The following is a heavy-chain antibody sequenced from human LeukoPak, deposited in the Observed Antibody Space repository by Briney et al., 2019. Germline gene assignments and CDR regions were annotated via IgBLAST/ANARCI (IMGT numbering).Heavy chain of an antibody. CDR2: IKQDGSEK. J-gene: IGHJ4*02. CDR1: SGYPSGDW. Sequence: GGSLRLSSAPSSGYPSGDWMSTCAQAPGKGLEWVANIKQDGSEKYYVDSVKGRFTISRDNAKNSLYLQMTSLTAEDTRVYSCALDGFIRPDPFDESGQGTLVTVSS. D-gene: IGHD3-16*01. V-gene: IGHV3-7*05. CDR3: ALDGFIRPDPFDE.